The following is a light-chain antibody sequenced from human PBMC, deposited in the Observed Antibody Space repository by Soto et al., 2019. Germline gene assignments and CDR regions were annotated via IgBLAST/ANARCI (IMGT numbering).Light chain of an antibody. CDR1: ISDVGTYNL. CDR2: EVS. CDR3: CSYAGGATYV. J-gene: IGLJ1*01. V-gene: IGLV2-23*02. Sequence: QSALTQPASVSGSPGQSITISCTGTISDVGTYNLVSWFQQHPGKAPILMIFEVSERPSGVSNRFSGSKSGTAASLTISGLQAEDEADYYCCSYAGGATYVFGTGTKVTVL.